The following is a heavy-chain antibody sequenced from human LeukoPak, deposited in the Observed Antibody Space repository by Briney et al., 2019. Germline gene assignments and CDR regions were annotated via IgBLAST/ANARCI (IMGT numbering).Heavy chain of an antibody. CDR1: GYTFTSYY. CDR3: ARDAPHRYSGIRFDY. Sequence: GASVKVSCKASGYTFTSYYMHWVRQAPGQGLEWMGIINPSGGSTSYAQKFQGRVTMTRDMSTSTVYMELSSLRSEDTAVYYCARDAPHRYSGIRFDYWGQGTLVTVSS. D-gene: IGHD1-26*01. J-gene: IGHJ4*02. CDR2: INPSGGST. V-gene: IGHV1-46*01.